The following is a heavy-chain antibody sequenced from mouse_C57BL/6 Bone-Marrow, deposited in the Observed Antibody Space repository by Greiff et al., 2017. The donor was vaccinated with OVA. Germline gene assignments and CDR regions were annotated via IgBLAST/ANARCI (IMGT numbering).Heavy chain of an antibody. CDR3: ARMAYYSTYYYAMDY. V-gene: IGHV2-6*01. CDR2: IWGVGST. J-gene: IGHJ4*01. CDR1: GFSLTSYG. Sequence: VQLQQSGPGLVAPSQSLSITCTVSGFSLTSYGVDWVRQSPGKGLEWLGVIWGVGSTNYNSALKSRLSISKDNSKSQVFLKMNSLQTDDTAMYYCARMAYYSTYYYAMDYWGQGTSVTVSS. D-gene: IGHD2-5*01.